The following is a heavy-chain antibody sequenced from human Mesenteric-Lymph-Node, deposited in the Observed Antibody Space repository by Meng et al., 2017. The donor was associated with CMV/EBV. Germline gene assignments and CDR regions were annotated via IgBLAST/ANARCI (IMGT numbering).Heavy chain of an antibody. CDR2: IRNKAYDGTT. V-gene: IGHV3-49*04. Sequence: GGSLRLSCTASGFNFGEYPISWVRQAPGKGLDWVGFIRNKAYDGTTEYAASVKGRFSISRDDSKSIAYLQMNSLKTEDTAVYYCTKPITIFGVIPQAVGMDVWGQGTTVTVSS. D-gene: IGHD3-3*01. CDR1: GFNFGEYP. CDR3: TKPITIFGVIPQAVGMDV. J-gene: IGHJ6*02.